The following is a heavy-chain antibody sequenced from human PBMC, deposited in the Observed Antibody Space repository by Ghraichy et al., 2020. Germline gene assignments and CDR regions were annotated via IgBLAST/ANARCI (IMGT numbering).Heavy chain of an antibody. J-gene: IGHJ6*02. CDR1: GFTFITYS. Sequence: GGSLRLSCAASGFTFITYSMHWVRQAPGKGLEWVAVISHDGISKYYADSVKGRFTISRDNSKNTLYLQMNSLRAEDTALYYCARDVKSSSWSYYFYAMDVWGQGTTVTVSS. V-gene: IGHV3-30-3*01. D-gene: IGHD6-13*01. CDR3: ARDVKSSSWSYYFYAMDV. CDR2: ISHDGISK.